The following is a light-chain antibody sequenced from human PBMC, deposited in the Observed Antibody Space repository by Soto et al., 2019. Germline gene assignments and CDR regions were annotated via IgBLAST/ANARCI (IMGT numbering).Light chain of an antibody. Sequence: QSVLTQPAPVSGSPGQSITISCTGTSSDVGSYNLVSWYQQHPGKAPKLMIYEVSKRPSGVSNRFSGSKSGNTASLTISGLQAEDEADYYCCSYAGSSTFFYVFGTGTKLTVL. V-gene: IGLV2-23*02. J-gene: IGLJ1*01. CDR1: SSDVGSYNL. CDR3: CSYAGSSTFFYV. CDR2: EVS.